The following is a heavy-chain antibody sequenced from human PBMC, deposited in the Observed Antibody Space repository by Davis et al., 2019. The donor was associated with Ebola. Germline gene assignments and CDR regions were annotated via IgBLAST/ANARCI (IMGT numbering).Heavy chain of an antibody. J-gene: IGHJ5*02. CDR2: LESLDGET. CDR1: GYTLSELS. V-gene: IGHV1-24*01. Sequence: ASVQVSCNVSGYTLSELSIHWVRQAPGKGLEWMGCLESLDGETTYAQEFQGRVTLTEDTSTDTAYMELSSLRSEDTAVYYCTSLQEGYRSGGSHYRGRWFDPWGQGTLVTVSS. D-gene: IGHD2-15*01. CDR3: TSLQEGYRSGGSHYRGRWFDP.